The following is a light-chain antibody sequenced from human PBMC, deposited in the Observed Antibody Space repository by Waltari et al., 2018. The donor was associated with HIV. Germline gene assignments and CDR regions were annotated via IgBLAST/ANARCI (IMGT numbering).Light chain of an antibody. CDR3: QSYDNNDVI. V-gene: IGLV6-57*01. CDR2: EDN. J-gene: IGLJ2*01. CDR1: SGNIATNY. Sequence: FVLTQPHSVSESPGKTVTISCTRNSGNIATNYVQWYQQRPGSSPTTVIYEDNQRPSGVPDRFSGSIDSSSNSAALTISGLETDDDADYYCQSYDNNDVIFGGGTRLTVL.